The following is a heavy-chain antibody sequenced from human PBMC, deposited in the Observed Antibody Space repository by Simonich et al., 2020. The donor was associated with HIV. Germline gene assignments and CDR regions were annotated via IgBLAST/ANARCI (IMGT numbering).Heavy chain of an antibody. CDR3: ARRVYYYDSSDYLVPDALDI. Sequence: QVQLQQWGAGLLKPSETLSLTCAVYGGSFSGYYWSWIRQPAGKGLEWIGEINHSGSTNYNLALKSRVTISEDTSKNQFSLKLSSVTAADTAVYYCARRVYYYDSSDYLVPDALDIWGRGTMVIVSS. J-gene: IGHJ3*02. CDR2: INHSGST. V-gene: IGHV4-34*01. CDR1: GGSFSGYY. D-gene: IGHD3-22*01.